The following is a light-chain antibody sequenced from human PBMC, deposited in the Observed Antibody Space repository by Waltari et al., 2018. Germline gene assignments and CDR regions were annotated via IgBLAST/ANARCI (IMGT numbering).Light chain of an antibody. V-gene: IGKV4-1*01. Sequence: DMVLNQSPETQAVSLGEGAKSNCKSSTSVLYSANNKNSLTWYQQKPGQPPKLLIYWASARESGTPDRFSGSGSGTDFTLTITSLQAEDVATYYCQQHYSTPPTFGGGTKVEI. J-gene: IGKJ4*01. CDR1: TSVLYSANNKNS. CDR3: QQHYSTPPT. CDR2: WAS.